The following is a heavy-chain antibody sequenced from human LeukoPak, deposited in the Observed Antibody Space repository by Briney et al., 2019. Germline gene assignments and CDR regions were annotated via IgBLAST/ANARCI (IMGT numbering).Heavy chain of an antibody. Sequence: GGSLRLSCAASGVTFSSYAIHWVRQAPGKGLEWVAGVSYDGTDKYYADSVKGRFSISRDNSKNTLFLQMNSLKPEDTAVFYCARVGHILGAKLDYWGQGTLVTVSS. J-gene: IGHJ4*02. CDR2: VSYDGTDK. V-gene: IGHV3-30*04. CDR3: ARVGHILGAKLDY. D-gene: IGHD1-26*01. CDR1: GVTFSSYA.